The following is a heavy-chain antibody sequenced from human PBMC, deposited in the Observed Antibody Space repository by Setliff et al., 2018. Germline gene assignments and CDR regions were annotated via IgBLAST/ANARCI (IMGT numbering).Heavy chain of an antibody. CDR2: IQFDASRT. CDR1: GFSFSSYG. D-gene: IGHD4-4*01. Sequence: GSLRLSCAASGFSFSSYGIHWVRQAPGKGLEWVAFIQFDASRTYYADSVKGRFTISRDNSRNTLYLQLSSLRAEDTAIYFCAKDRLTIATLDYWGQGTLVTVSS. V-gene: IGHV3-30*02. CDR3: AKDRLTIATLDY. J-gene: IGHJ4*02.